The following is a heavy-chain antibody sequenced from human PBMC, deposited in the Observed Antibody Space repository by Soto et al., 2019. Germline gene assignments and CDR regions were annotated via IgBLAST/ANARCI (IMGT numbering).Heavy chain of an antibody. D-gene: IGHD1-1*01. CDR3: ARGRYGDY. CDR1: GYDFTTYG. Sequence: QVHLVQSGAEVKKPGASVKVSCKGSGYDFTTYGITWVRQAPGQGLEWMAWMSAHNGNTDYAQKLQGRGTVTIDASTSTAYMELRSLRSDDTAVYYCARGRYGDYWGQGALITVSS. J-gene: IGHJ4*02. CDR2: MSAHNGNT. V-gene: IGHV1-18*01.